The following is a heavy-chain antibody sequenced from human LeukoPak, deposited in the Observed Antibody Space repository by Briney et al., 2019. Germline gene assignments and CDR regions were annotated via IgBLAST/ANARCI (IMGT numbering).Heavy chain of an antibody. J-gene: IGHJ6*03. V-gene: IGHV3-30*02. D-gene: IGHD1-26*01. CDR1: GFAFSSYG. CDR3: AKGRGWEASYYYYYMDV. Sequence: PGRSLRLSCAASGFAFSSYGIHWARQAPGKGLEWVAFIRYDGSNKYYTDSVKGRFTISRDNSKNTLYLQMNSLRAEDTAVYYCAKGRGWEASYYYYYMDVWGKGTTVTISS. CDR2: IRYDGSNK.